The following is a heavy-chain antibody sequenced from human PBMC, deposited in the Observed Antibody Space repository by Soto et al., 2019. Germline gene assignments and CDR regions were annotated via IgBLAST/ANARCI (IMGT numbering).Heavy chain of an antibody. CDR1: GYTFTSYG. V-gene: IGHV1-18*04. Sequence: ASVKVSCKASGYTFTSYGIIWVRQAPGQVLEWMGLISAYNGNTNYAQKLQGRVTMTTDTSTSTAYMELRSLRSDDTAVYYCARGEIAAAGTFRYYYGMDVWGQGTTVTVSS. J-gene: IGHJ6*02. CDR3: ARGEIAAAGTFRYYYGMDV. D-gene: IGHD6-13*01. CDR2: ISAYNGNT.